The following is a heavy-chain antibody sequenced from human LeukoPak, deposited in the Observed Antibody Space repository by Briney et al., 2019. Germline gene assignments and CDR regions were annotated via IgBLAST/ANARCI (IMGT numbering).Heavy chain of an antibody. CDR2: IYYRGST. CDR1: GGSINNYY. V-gene: IGHV4-59*01. D-gene: IGHD4-17*01. CDR3: ARGGDYGDLRYFDY. J-gene: IGHJ4*02. Sequence: SETLSLTCTVSGGSINNYYWSWIRQPPGKGLEWIGYIYYRGSTNYNPSLKSRVTFSVDTSKNRFSLKLNSVTAADTAVYYCARGGDYGDLRYFDYWGQGTLVTVSS.